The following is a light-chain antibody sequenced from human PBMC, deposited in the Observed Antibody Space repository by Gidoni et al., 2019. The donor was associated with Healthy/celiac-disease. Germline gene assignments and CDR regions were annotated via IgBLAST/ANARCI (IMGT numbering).Light chain of an antibody. J-gene: IGKJ4*02. Sequence: QMTQSPSSLSASVGDRVTITCQASQDISNYLNWYQQKPGKAPKLLIYDACKLETGVPPRFSGSGSGTDFTFTISSLQPEDIATYYCQQYDNRLTFGEGTKVEIK. V-gene: IGKV1-33*01. CDR3: QQYDNRLT. CDR1: QDISNY. CDR2: DAC.